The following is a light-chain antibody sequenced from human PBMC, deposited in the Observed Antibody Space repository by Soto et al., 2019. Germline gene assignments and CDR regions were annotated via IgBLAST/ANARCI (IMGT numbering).Light chain of an antibody. CDR3: QQYGSSQT. J-gene: IGKJ1*01. CDR2: GAS. CDR1: QSVSSSY. V-gene: IGKV3-20*01. Sequence: EIVLTQSPGTLSLSPLEIATLSFRASQSVSSSYLAWYQQKPGQAPRLLIYGASSRATGIPDRFSSSGSGTDFTLTISRLEPEDFAVYYCQQYGSSQTFGQGTK.